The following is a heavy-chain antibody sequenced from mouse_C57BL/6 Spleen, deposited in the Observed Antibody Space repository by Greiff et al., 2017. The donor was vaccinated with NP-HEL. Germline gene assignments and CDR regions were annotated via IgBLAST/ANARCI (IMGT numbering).Heavy chain of an antibody. CDR3: AKGYYGSSYDYAMDC. Sequence: EVKLVESGGGLVKPGGSLKLSCAASGFTFSDYGMHWVRQAPEKGLEWVAYISSGSSTIYYADTVKGRFTISRDNAKNTLFLQMTSLRSEDTAMYYCAKGYYGSSYDYAMDCWGQRTSVTVSS. D-gene: IGHD1-1*01. V-gene: IGHV5-17*01. CDR1: GFTFSDYG. J-gene: IGHJ4*01. CDR2: ISSGSSTI.